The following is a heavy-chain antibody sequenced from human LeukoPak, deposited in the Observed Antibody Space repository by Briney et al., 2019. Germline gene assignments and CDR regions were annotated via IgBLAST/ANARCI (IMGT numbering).Heavy chain of an antibody. CDR1: GESISGFY. D-gene: IGHD6-19*01. CDR2: IYYSGST. V-gene: IGHV4-59*01. Sequence: PSETLSLTCTVSGESISGFYWTWIRQPPGKGLEWIGYIYYSGSTNYNPSLKSRVTISVDTSKNQFSLKLSSVTAADTAVYYCARSYIIDSSGFIDAFDIWGQGTMVTVSS. CDR3: ARSYIIDSSGFIDAFDI. J-gene: IGHJ3*02.